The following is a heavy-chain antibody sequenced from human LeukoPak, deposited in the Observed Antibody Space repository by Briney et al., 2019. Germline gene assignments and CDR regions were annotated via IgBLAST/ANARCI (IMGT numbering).Heavy chain of an antibody. CDR2: INPNSGGT. Sequence: ASVKVSCKASGYTFTGYYMHWVRQAPGQGLEWMGWINPNSGGTNYAQKFQGRVTMTRDTSISTAYMELSRLRSDDTAVYYCARRRNDYHYGMDVWGQGTTVTVSS. CDR1: GYTFTGYY. V-gene: IGHV1-2*02. J-gene: IGHJ6*02. CDR3: ARRRNDYHYGMDV.